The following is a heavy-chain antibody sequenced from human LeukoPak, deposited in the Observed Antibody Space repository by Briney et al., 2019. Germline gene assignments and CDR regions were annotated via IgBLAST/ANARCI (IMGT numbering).Heavy chain of an antibody. J-gene: IGHJ3*02. Sequence: GGSLRLSCAASGFTFSSYAMSWVRQAPGKGLEWVSAISGSGGSTYYADSVKGRFTISRDNSKNTLYLQMNSLRAEDTAVYYCAKVVGESGMYSSSPFGAFDIWGQGTMVTVSS. D-gene: IGHD6-6*01. V-gene: IGHV3-23*01. CDR3: AKVVGESGMYSSSPFGAFDI. CDR2: ISGSGGST. CDR1: GFTFSSYA.